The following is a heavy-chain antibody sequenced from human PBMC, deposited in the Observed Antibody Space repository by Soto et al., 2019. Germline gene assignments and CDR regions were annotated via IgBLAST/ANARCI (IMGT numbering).Heavy chain of an antibody. J-gene: IGHJ6*03. CDR1: GFTFSSYG. V-gene: IGHV3-30*18. D-gene: IGHD2-15*01. CDR3: AKDCSGGSCYYMDV. CDR2: ISYDGSNK. Sequence: GGSLRLSCAASGFTFSSYGMHWVRQAPGKGLEWVAVISYDGSNKYYADSVKGRFTISRDNSKNTLYLQMNSLRAEDTAVYYCAKDCSGGSCYYMDVWGKGTTVTVS.